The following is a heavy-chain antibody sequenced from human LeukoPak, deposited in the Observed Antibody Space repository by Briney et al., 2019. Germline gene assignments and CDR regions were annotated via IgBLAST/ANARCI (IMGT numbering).Heavy chain of an antibody. J-gene: IGHJ6*02. V-gene: IGHV1-69*13. D-gene: IGHD3-22*01. CDR3: AKDRKSVVTKNPSPMDV. Sequence: SVKVSCKASGGTFSSYAISWVRQAPGQGLEWMGGIIPIFGTANYAQKFQGRVTITADESTSTAYMELSSLRSEDTAVYYCAKDRKSVVTKNPSPMDVWGQGTTVTVSS. CDR1: GGTFSSYA. CDR2: IIPIFGTA.